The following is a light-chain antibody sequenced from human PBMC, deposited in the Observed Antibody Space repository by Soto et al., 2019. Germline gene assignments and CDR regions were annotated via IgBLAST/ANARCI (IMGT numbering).Light chain of an antibody. CDR2: SNN. V-gene: IGLV1-44*01. CDR3: AAWDDSLIGV. Sequence: QSVLTQPPSASGTPGQTVTISCSGSRSNIGSNTVNWYQQLPGTAPKLLIYSNNQRPSGVPDRFSGSKSGTSASLAISGLQSEDEADYYCAAWDDSLIGVFGGGTKVTVL. J-gene: IGLJ2*01. CDR1: RSNIGSNT.